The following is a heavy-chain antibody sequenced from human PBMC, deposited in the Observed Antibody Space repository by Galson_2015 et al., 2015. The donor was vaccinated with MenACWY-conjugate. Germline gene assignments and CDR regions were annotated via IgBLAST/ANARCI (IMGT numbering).Heavy chain of an antibody. CDR2: IRHDGSTE. D-gene: IGHD3-10*01. Sequence: SLRLSCAASGFTFRTYGMHWVRQAPGKGLEWVAYIRHDGSTEFYADSLKGRSTISRDNSRREVFLQMGSLRVEDTAIYYCAKVRGGDYYDSVRATVGALDIWGQGTMVIVSS. CDR3: AKVRGGDYYDSVRATVGALDI. CDR1: GFTFRTYG. V-gene: IGHV3-30*02. J-gene: IGHJ3*02.